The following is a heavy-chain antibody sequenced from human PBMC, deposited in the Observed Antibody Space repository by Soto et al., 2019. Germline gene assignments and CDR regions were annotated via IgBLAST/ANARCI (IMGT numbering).Heavy chain of an antibody. J-gene: IGHJ6*02. CDR1: GGSFSGYY. V-gene: IGHV4-34*01. CDR3: ARSDIVVVPAAIRGSPGLYYYYGMDV. Sequence: PSETLSLTCAVYGGSFSGYYWSWIRQPPGKGLEWIGEINHSGSTNYNPSLKSRVTVSVDTSKNQFSLKLSSVTAADTAVYYCARSDIVVVPAAIRGSPGLYYYYGMDVWGQGTTVTVSS. D-gene: IGHD2-2*02. CDR2: INHSGST.